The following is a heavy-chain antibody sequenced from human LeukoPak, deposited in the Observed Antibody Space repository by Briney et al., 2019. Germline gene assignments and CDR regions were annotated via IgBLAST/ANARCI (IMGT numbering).Heavy chain of an antibody. CDR1: GGSISSGGYY. J-gene: IGHJ4*02. CDR2: IYHSGST. Sequence: SETLSLTCTVSGGSISSGGYYWSWIRQPPGKGLEWIGYIYHSGSTYYNPSLKSRVTISVDRSKNQFSLKLSFVTAADTAVYYCARVLRARIWWGQGTLVTVSS. CDR3: ARVLRARIW. V-gene: IGHV4-30-2*01.